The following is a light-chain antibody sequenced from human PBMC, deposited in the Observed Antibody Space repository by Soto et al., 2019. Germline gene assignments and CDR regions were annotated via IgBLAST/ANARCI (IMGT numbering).Light chain of an antibody. Sequence: DIQMTQSPSSLSASVGDRVTITCRASESIARHLNWYQQKPGKAPKLLIYAASSLPNGVPSRFRGSGSGTDFTLTISNLQPEDFAAYYCQQASSTLSITFGQGTRLEIK. CDR1: ESIARH. CDR2: AAS. V-gene: IGKV1-39*01. CDR3: QQASSTLSIT. J-gene: IGKJ5*01.